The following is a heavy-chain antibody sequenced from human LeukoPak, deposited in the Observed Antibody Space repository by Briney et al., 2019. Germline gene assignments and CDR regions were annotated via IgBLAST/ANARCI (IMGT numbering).Heavy chain of an antibody. D-gene: IGHD5-24*01. V-gene: IGHV4-4*07. J-gene: IGHJ2*01. CDR1: GDSISSYY. Sequence: PSETLSLTCTVSGDSISSYYWSWIRQPAGKGLEWIGRIYTSGSTNYNPSLKSRVTISVDKSKNQFSLKLSSVTAADTAVYYCARDVAGRDGSLRYFDVWAVAPWSLSPQ. CDR3: ARDVAGRDGSLRYFDV. CDR2: IYTSGST.